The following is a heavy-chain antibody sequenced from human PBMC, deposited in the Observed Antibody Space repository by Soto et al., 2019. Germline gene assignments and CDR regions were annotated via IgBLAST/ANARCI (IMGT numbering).Heavy chain of an antibody. D-gene: IGHD2-15*01. CDR3: ARSGYRSGGSCYSNWFDP. J-gene: IGHJ5*02. V-gene: IGHV1-18*01. CDR1: VYTFTSYG. Sequence: ASVTVSCKASVYTFTSYGSSWVRQAPGQGLEWMGWISAYNGNTNYAQKLQGRVTMTTDTSTSTAYMELRSLRSDDTAVYYCARSGYRSGGSCYSNWFDPWGQGTPVTVSS. CDR2: ISAYNGNT.